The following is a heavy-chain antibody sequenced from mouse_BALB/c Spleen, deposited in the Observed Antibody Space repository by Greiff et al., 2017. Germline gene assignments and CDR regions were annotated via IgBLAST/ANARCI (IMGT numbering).Heavy chain of an antibody. D-gene: IGHD1-1*01. CDR1: GFTFTDYY. CDR3: ARRSYYGSSWDYAMDY. V-gene: IGHV7-3*02. J-gene: IGHJ4*01. Sequence: EVKLVESGGGLVQPGGSLRLSCATSGFTFTDYYMSWVRQPPGKALEWLGFIRNKANGYTTEYSASVKGRFTISRDNSQSILYLQMNTLRAEDSATYYCARRSYYGSSWDYAMDYWGQGTSVTVSS. CDR2: IRNKANGYTT.